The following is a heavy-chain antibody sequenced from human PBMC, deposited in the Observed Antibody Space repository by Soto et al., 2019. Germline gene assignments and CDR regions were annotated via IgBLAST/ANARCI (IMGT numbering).Heavy chain of an antibody. Sequence: QVTLKESGPVLVKPTETLTLTCTVSGFSLSNARMGVSWIRQPPGKALEWLAHIFSNDEKSYSTSLKSRLTISKDTSKSQVVLTMTNMDPVDTATYYCARIPDTAMVSELFYFDYWGQGTLVTVSS. V-gene: IGHV2-26*01. CDR3: ARIPDTAMVSELFYFDY. CDR1: GFSLSNARMG. J-gene: IGHJ4*02. CDR2: IFSNDEK. D-gene: IGHD5-18*01.